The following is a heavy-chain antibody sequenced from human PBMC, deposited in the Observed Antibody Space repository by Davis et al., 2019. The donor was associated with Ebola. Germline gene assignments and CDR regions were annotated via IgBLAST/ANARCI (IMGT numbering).Heavy chain of an antibody. CDR3: ARQEGDYVSGWFDP. Sequence: MPSETLSLTCTVSGGSISSYYWSWIRQPPGKGLEWIGYIYYSGSTNYNPSLKSRVTISVDTSKNQFSLKLSSVTAADTAVYYCARQEGDYVSGWFDPWGQGTLVTVSS. J-gene: IGHJ5*02. CDR2: IYYSGST. CDR1: GGSISSYY. D-gene: IGHD4-17*01. V-gene: IGHV4-59*01.